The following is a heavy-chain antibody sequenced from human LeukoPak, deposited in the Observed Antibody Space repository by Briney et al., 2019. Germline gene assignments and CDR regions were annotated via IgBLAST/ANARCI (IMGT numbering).Heavy chain of an antibody. V-gene: IGHV4-38-2*02. D-gene: IGHD2-2*01. CDR2: IYHSGNT. CDR3: ARGDCSSTICYSPMDV. Sequence: PSETLSLTCTVSGYSISSGYYWGWIRQPPGKGLEWIGSIYHSGNTYYNPSLKSRVTISVDTSQNQFSLKVNSVTAADTAVYYCARGDCSSTICYSPMDVWGKGTTVTVSS. J-gene: IGHJ6*03. CDR1: GYSISSGYY.